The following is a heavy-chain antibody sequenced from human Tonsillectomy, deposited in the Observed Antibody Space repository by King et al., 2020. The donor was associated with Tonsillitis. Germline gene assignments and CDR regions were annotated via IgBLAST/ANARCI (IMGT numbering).Heavy chain of an antibody. CDR2: ISYDGSNK. Sequence: VQLVESGGGVVQPGRSLRLSCAASGFTFSSFGMHWVRQAPGKGLEWVAVISYDGSNKYSADSVRGRFTISRDNSKNTLYLQMNSLRAEDTAVYYCAKGLFYGDYEGWAYYFDYWGQGTLVTVSS. D-gene: IGHD4-17*01. CDR3: AKGLFYGDYEGWAYYFDY. V-gene: IGHV3-30*18. CDR1: GFTFSSFG. J-gene: IGHJ4*02.